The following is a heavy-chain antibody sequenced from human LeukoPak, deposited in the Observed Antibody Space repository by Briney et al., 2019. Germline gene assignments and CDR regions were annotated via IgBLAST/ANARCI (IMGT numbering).Heavy chain of an antibody. CDR2: IHNSGST. V-gene: IGHV4-4*07. CDR3: ARDQYYYDSSGYYRFDS. CDR1: GGSISSYY. D-gene: IGHD3-22*01. J-gene: IGHJ4*02. Sequence: SETLSLTCTVSGGSISSYYWSWIRQPAGKGLEWIGRIHNSGSTNYNPSLKSRVTMSVNTSKNQFSLKLSSVTAADTAVYYCARDQYYYDSSGYYRFDSWGQGTLVTVSS.